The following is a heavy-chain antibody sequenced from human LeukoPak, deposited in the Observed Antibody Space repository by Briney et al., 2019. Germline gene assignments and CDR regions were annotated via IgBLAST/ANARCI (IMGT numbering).Heavy chain of an antibody. Sequence: GASVKVSYKASGYTFTGYYIHWVRQAPGQGLEWMGRINPNTGGTDYAQKFQGRITMTRDTSITTAYMELSRLTSDDTAIYYCAKVPPSITAAGNWLGPWGQGALVTVSS. D-gene: IGHD6-13*01. J-gene: IGHJ5*02. CDR3: AKVPPSITAAGNWLGP. CDR2: INPNTGGT. CDR1: GYTFTGYY. V-gene: IGHV1-2*06.